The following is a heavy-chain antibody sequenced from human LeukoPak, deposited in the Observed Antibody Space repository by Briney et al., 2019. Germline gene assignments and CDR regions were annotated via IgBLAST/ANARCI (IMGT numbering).Heavy chain of an antibody. CDR1: GYTFTSYG. Sequence: ASVKVSCKASGYTFTSYGISWVRQAPGQGPEWMGWISAYNSNTNYAQKLQGRVTMTTDTSTSIAYMELRSLRSDDTAVYYCARASRMVRGENWFDPWGQGILVTVSS. V-gene: IGHV1-18*04. D-gene: IGHD3-10*01. J-gene: IGHJ5*02. CDR2: ISAYNSNT. CDR3: ARASRMVRGENWFDP.